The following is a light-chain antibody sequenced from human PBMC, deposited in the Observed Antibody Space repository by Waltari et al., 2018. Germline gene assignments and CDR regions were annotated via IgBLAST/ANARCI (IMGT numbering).Light chain of an antibody. J-gene: IGLJ1*01. V-gene: IGLV2-14*01. CDR2: EVS. CDR3: SSFTSSSVYV. Sequence: QSALTQPASVSGSPGQSITISCPGTRSDVGGFNDFSWYQQSPGKAPKLMIFEVSHRPSGVSNRFSGSKSGNTASLTISGLQAEDEADYYCSSFTSSSVYVFGTGTKVTVL. CDR1: RSDVGGFND.